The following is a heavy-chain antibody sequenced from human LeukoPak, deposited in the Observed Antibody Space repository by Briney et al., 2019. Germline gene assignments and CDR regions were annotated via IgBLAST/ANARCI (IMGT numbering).Heavy chain of an antibody. D-gene: IGHD2-15*01. CDR1: GGSLSGYY. CDR3: ARGGWSIDF. J-gene: IGHJ2*01. Sequence: SETLSLTCTVSGGSLSGYYWSWIRQPPGKGPELIGYIHSTGNTGYNPSLKSRVTISVDTSKNQFSLGLRSVTTADTAVYYCARGGWSIDFWGRGTLVTVSS. CDR2: IHSTGNT. V-gene: IGHV4-59*01.